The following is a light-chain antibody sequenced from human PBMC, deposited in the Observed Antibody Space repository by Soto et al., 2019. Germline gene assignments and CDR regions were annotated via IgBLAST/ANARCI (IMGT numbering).Light chain of an antibody. J-gene: IGKJ2*01. CDR1: QSFNSNY. Sequence: ENVLTQSPGTLSLSPGDRATLSCRASQSFNSNYLVWYQQKPGQAPRLLIYGASSRATGIPDRFSGSGSGTAFTLTISRLEPADFAVYYCQQYDNSPLYTFGQGTKLEIK. CDR2: GAS. CDR3: QQYDNSPLYT. V-gene: IGKV3-20*01.